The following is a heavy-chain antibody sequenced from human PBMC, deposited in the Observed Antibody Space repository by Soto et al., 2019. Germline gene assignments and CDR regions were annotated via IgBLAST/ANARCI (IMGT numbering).Heavy chain of an antibody. CDR1: GGSIRSNNW. J-gene: IGHJ4*02. D-gene: IGHD1-26*01. CDR2: IFHSGRT. CDR3: ARVFSGSYSDY. V-gene: IGHV4-4*02. Sequence: QVQLQESGPGLVKPSGTLSLTCAVSGGSIRSNNWWSWVRQPPGKGLEWIGEIFHSGRTNYNLSPKTRVTISVDKSKNLFSLKLSSVTAADTAVYYCARVFSGSYSDYWGQGTLVTVSS.